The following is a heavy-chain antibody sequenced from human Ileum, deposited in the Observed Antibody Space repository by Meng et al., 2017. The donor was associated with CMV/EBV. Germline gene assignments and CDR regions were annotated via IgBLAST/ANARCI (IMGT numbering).Heavy chain of an antibody. D-gene: IGHD6-19*01. CDR3: GREPRYTSGWYPIDY. CDR1: GFTVSGHG. Sequence: SGFTVSGHGMHWVRQATGKGLEWVAVTSHDEINKHYADSVKGRFTISKDNSNSTLYLEMKFLRFEDTAVYYCGREPRYTSGWYPIDYWGQGTLVTVSS. V-gene: IGHV3-30*03. J-gene: IGHJ4*02. CDR2: TSHDEINK.